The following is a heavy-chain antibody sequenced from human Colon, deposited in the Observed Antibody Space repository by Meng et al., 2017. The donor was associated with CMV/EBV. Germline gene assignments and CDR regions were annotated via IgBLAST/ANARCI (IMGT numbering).Heavy chain of an antibody. CDR3: VTYAQEASFEY. V-gene: IGHV3-21*01. J-gene: IGHJ4*02. Sequence: VELVEAGGGLVKAGGSLRLSCEVSGFPFSDYSMNWFRQAPGKGLEWVSSISKSDTYIFYKDSVKGRFTISRDNARNSVYLQMNSLRVEDTAVYYCVTYAQEASFEYWGQGTLVTVSS. CDR2: ISKSDTYI. D-gene: IGHD3-16*01. CDR1: GFPFSDYS.